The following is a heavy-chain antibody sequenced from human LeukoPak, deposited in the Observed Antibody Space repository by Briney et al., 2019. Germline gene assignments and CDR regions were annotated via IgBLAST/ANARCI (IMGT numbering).Heavy chain of an antibody. CDR1: GGSISSYY. Sequence: SETLSLTCPVSGGSISSYYWSWIRQPPGKGLEWIGYIYYSGSTNYNPSLKSRVTISVDTSKNQFSLKLSSVTAADTAVYYCAGSWTTVTVDYWGQGTLVTVSS. CDR2: IYYSGST. CDR3: AGSWTTVTVDY. V-gene: IGHV4-59*01. D-gene: IGHD4-17*01. J-gene: IGHJ4*02.